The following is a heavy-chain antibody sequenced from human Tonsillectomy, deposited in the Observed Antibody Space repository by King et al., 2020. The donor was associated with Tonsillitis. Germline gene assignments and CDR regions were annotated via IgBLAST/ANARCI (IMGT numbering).Heavy chain of an antibody. CDR1: GGSIRSYY. D-gene: IGHD3-3*01. V-gene: IGHV4-59*08. J-gene: IGHJ5*02. CDR3: ARHDFWSGYYTQNWFDP. CDR2: IYYSGST. Sequence: QLQESGPGLVKPSETLSLTCTVSGGSIRSYYWSWIRPPPGKGLEWIGYIYYSGSTNYNPSLKSRVTISVDTSKNQFSLKLSSVTAADTAVYYCARHDFWSGYYTQNWFDPWGQGTLVTVSS.